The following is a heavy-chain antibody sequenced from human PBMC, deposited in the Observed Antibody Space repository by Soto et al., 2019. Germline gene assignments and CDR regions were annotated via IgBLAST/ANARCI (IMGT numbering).Heavy chain of an antibody. J-gene: IGHJ5*02. V-gene: IGHV4-30-4*01. D-gene: IGHD6-13*01. CDR3: ARAIAAAGREVWFDP. CDR1: GGSISSGDYY. Sequence: PSETLSLTCTVSGGSISSGDYYWSWIRQPPGKGLEWIGYIYYSGSTYYNPSLKSRVTISVDTSKNQFSLKLSSVTAADTAVYYCARAIAAAGREVWFDPWGQGTLVTVSS. CDR2: IYYSGST.